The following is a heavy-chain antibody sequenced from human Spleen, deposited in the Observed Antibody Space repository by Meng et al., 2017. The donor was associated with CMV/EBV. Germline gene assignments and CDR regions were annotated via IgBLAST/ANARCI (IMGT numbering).Heavy chain of an antibody. D-gene: IGHD3-10*01. J-gene: IGHJ4*02. Sequence: GESLKISCAASAFTFSNYAMHWVRQAPGKGLEWVAFIQYDGSLKYYADSVKGRFTISRDNSKNTLSLQMNSLRSEDTAVYYCAREGRSSPLSFSDPTGSKLPDFWGQGTLVTVSS. CDR3: AREGRSSPLSFSDPTGSKLPDF. CDR1: AFTFSNYA. CDR2: IQYDGSLK. V-gene: IGHV3-30*02.